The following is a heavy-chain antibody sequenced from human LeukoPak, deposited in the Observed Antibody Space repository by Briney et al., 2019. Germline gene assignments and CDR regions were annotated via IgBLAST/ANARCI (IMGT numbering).Heavy chain of an antibody. V-gene: IGHV3-23*01. J-gene: IGHJ4*02. CDR1: GFTFSSYA. Sequence: GGSLRLSCAASGFTFSSYAMSWVRQAPGKGLEWVSAISGSGGSTYYADSVKGRFTISRDNSKNTLYLQMNSLRAEDTAVYYCARSSANYDLWSHIGVFDYWGQGTLVTVSS. CDR2: ISGSGGST. CDR3: ARSSANYDLWSHIGVFDY. D-gene: IGHD3-3*01.